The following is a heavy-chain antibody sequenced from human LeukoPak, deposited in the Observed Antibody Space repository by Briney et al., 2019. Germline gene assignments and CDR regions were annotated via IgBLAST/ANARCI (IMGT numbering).Heavy chain of an antibody. J-gene: IGHJ4*02. CDR1: GFTFSSYS. V-gene: IGHV3-21*01. D-gene: IGHD2-2*01. CDR2: ISSSSSYI. CDR3: ARLLGYCSSTSCYFDY. Sequence: GGSLRLSCAASGFTFSSYSMKWVRQAPGKGLEWVSSISSSSSYIYYADSVKGRLTISRDNAKNSLYLQMNSLRAEDTAVYYCARLLGYCSSTSCYFDYWGQGTLVTVSS.